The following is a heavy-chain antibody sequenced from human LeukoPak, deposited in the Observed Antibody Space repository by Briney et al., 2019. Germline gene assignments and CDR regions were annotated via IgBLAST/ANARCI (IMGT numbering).Heavy chain of an antibody. CDR2: MNPNSGNT. Sequence: ASVTVSCKASGFTFTSHDYNWVRQATGQGLEWMGWMNPNSGNTGYAQEFQGRVTMTTDTSTSTAYMELRSLRSDDTAVYYCARDRDYGDYNTQDLFVYWGQGTLVTVSS. J-gene: IGHJ4*02. D-gene: IGHD4-17*01. CDR1: GFTFTSHD. CDR3: ARDRDYGDYNTQDLFVY. V-gene: IGHV1-8*01.